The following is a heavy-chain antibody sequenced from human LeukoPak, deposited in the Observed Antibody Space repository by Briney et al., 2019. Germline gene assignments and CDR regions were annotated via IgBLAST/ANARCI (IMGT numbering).Heavy chain of an antibody. D-gene: IGHD4-11*01. CDR1: GFTFSSYA. CDR3: ARDLATVSSLVGFDY. V-gene: IGHV3-64*01. J-gene: IGHJ4*02. Sequence: GGSLRLSCAASGFTFSSYAMHWVRQAPGKGLEYVSAISSNGGSTYYANSVKGRFTISRDNSKNTLYLQMGSLRAEDMAVHYCARDLATVSSLVGFDYWGQGTLVTVSS. CDR2: ISSNGGST.